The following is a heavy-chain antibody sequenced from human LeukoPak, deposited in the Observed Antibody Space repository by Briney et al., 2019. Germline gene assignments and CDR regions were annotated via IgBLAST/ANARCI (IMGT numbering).Heavy chain of an antibody. J-gene: IGHJ4*02. D-gene: IGHD3-10*01. CDR1: GITLSNYG. Sequence: GGSLRLSCAVSGITLSNYGMSWVRQAPGKGLEWVAGMSDSGGRTNYADSVKGRFTISRDNPKNTLYLQMNSLRAEDTAVYFCAKRGVVIRVILVGFHKEAYYFDSWGQGALVAVSS. CDR3: AKRGVVIRVILVGFHKEAYYFDS. CDR2: MSDSGGRT. V-gene: IGHV3-23*01.